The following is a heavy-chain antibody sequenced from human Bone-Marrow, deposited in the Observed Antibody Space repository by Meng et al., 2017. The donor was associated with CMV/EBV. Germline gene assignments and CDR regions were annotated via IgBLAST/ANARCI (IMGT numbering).Heavy chain of an antibody. D-gene: IGHD5-24*01. J-gene: IGHJ6*02. Sequence: SVKVSCKASGGTFSSYTISWVRQAPGQGLEWMGRIIPILGIANYAQKFQGRVTITADKSTSTAYMELSSLRSEDTAVYYCARRRGDGYTQTNNYYYGMDVWGQGTTVTVSS. CDR3: ARRRGDGYTQTNNYYYGMDV. CDR1: GGTFSSYT. CDR2: IIPILGIA. V-gene: IGHV1-69*02.